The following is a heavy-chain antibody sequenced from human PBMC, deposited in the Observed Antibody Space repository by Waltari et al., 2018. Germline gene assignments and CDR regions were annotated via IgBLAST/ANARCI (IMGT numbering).Heavy chain of an antibody. Sequence: QVQLVQSGAEVKTSGASVTVSCRASGHTFSDRLLHWVRPAPGQRLEWMGWINAGKGNTKDSPKFHGRVNIYRYMSASTADMELISLQSEDTAVYFCARDRVPHFYDSNDRGGMDVWGQGATVTITS. CDR1: GHTFSDRL. CDR3: ARDRVPHFYDSNDRGGMDV. V-gene: IGHV1-3*01. J-gene: IGHJ6*02. CDR2: INAGKGNT. D-gene: IGHD2-2*01.